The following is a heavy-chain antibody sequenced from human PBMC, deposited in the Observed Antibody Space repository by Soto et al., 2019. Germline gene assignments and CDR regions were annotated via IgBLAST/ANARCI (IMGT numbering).Heavy chain of an antibody. V-gene: IGHV3-53*01. CDR1: GFTVSSNY. CDR2: IYSGGST. CDR3: ASTSRGGCSSYCYYGMDV. J-gene: IGHJ6*02. D-gene: IGHD6-19*01. Sequence: GGSLRLSCAASGFTVSSNYMSWVRQAPGKGLEWVSVIYSGGSTYYADSVKGRFTISRDNSKNTLYLQMNSLRAEDTAVYYCASTSRGGCSSYCYYGMDVWGQGTTVTVSS.